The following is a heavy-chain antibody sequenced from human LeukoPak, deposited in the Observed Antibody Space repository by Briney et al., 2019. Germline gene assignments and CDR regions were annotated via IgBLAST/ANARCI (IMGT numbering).Heavy chain of an antibody. CDR2: ISGSGGGT. V-gene: IGHV3-23*01. CDR3: AKRGVVIRVILVGFHKEAYYFDS. J-gene: IGHJ4*02. D-gene: IGHD3-22*01. Sequence: GGSLRLSCAVSGITLSNYAMSWVRQAPGKGLEWVAGISGSGGGTHYADSVKGRFTISRDNPKNTLYLQMNNLRAGDTAVYFCAKRGVVIRVILVGFHKEAYYFDSWGQGAPVTVSS. CDR1: GITLSNYA.